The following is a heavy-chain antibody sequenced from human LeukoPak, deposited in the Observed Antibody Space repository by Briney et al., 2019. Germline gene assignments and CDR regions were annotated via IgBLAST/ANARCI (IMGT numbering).Heavy chain of an antibody. CDR2: IRSSGSTI. Sequence: GGSLRLSCAASGFTFSSYEMNWVRQAAGKGLEWVSYIRSSGSTIYYADSVKGRFTISRDNAKNSLYLQMNSLRAEDTAVYYCARGSRSSRRVAGYTDYWGQGTLVTVSS. J-gene: IGHJ4*02. CDR1: GFTFSSYE. V-gene: IGHV3-48*03. D-gene: IGHD6-19*01. CDR3: ARGSRSSRRVAGYTDY.